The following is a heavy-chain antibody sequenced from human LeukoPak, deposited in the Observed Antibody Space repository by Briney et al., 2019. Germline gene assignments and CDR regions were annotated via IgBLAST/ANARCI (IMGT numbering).Heavy chain of an antibody. CDR3: ARDRIAAAGAAFDY. CDR2: ISAYNGNT. J-gene: IGHJ4*02. V-gene: IGHV1-18*01. D-gene: IGHD6-13*01. Sequence: ASVKVSCKASGGTFSSYAISWVRQAPGQGLEWMGWISAYNGNTNYAQKLQGRVTMTTDTSTSTAYMELRSLRSDDTAVYYCARDRIAAAGAAFDYWGQGTLVTVSS. CDR1: GGTFSSYA.